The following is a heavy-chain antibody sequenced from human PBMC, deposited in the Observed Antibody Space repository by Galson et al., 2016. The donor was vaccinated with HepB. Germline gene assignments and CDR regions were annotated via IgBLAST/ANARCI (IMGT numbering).Heavy chain of an antibody. Sequence: SLRLSCAASGFTFSNFAMHWVRQAPGKGLEWVAVIWYDGTSKYYVDSVKGRFTISRDNSKNTLSLQMNSLRAEDTAVYYCARGSSGTHYTFDYWGQGTLVTVPS. CDR1: GFTFSNFA. CDR3: ARGSSGTHYTFDY. CDR2: IWYDGTSK. J-gene: IGHJ4*02. V-gene: IGHV3-33*01. D-gene: IGHD3-10*01.